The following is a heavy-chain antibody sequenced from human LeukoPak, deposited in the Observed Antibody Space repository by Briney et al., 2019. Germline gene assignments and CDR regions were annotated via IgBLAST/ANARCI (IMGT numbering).Heavy chain of an antibody. V-gene: IGHV4-59*08. D-gene: IGHD3-16*01. CDR1: GDSISSYY. Sequence: SETLSLTCTVSGDSISSYYWSWLRQPPGKGLEWIGYIYSTGGTSYNPSLKSRVTISVDTSKNQFSLKLSSVTAADTAVYYCARYDSHFDYWGQGTLVTVSS. CDR2: IYSTGGT. CDR3: ARYDSHFDY. J-gene: IGHJ4*02.